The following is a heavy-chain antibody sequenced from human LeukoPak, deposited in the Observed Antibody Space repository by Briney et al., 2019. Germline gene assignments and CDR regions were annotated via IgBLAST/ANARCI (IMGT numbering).Heavy chain of an antibody. V-gene: IGHV4-39*01. Sequence: SETLSLTCTVSGDSISNNGYYWGWIRQPPGKGLEWIGSIYYSGSTYYNPSLKRRVTISVDTSKNQFSLKLTSVTAADTAVYYCARQAGVRDLDYWGQGTLVTVSS. CDR2: IYYSGST. CDR3: ARQAGVRDLDY. D-gene: IGHD3-10*01. CDR1: GDSISNNGYY. J-gene: IGHJ4*02.